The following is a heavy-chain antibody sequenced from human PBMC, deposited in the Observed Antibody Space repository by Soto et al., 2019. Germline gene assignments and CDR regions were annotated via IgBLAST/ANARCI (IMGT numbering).Heavy chain of an antibody. D-gene: IGHD1-26*01. Sequence: EVQLLESGGGLEQPGGSLRLSCAASGFSFSTCAMSWVHQASGKGLEWVSSITESGSSTYHADSVKGRFIISRDNSKNTLFLQMNSLSAEDTAVYYCAKGGIGRSGLDSWGQGTLVTVSS. V-gene: IGHV3-23*01. J-gene: IGHJ4*02. CDR1: GFSFSTCA. CDR2: ITESGSST. CDR3: AKGGIGRSGLDS.